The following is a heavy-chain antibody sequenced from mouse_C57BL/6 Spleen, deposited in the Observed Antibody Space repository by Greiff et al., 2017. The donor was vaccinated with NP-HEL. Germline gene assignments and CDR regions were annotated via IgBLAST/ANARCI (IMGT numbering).Heavy chain of an antibody. Sequence: QVQLQQPGTELVKPGASVKLSCKASGYTFTSYWMHWVKQRPGQGLEWIGMIHPNSGSTNYNEKFKSKATLTVDKSSSTAYMQLSSLTSEDSAVYYCARSGYDYLYYFDYWGQGTTLTVSS. V-gene: IGHV1-64*01. D-gene: IGHD2-4*01. CDR1: GYTFTSYW. J-gene: IGHJ2*01. CDR3: ARSGYDYLYYFDY. CDR2: IHPNSGST.